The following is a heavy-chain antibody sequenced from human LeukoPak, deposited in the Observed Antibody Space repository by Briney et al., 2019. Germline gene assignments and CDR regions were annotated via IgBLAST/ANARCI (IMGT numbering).Heavy chain of an antibody. CDR2: IYHSGST. V-gene: IGHV4-34*01. J-gene: IGHJ3*02. Sequence: SETLSLTCAVYGGSFSGYYWSWIRQPPGKGLEWIGYIYHSGSTYYNPSLKSRVTISVDRSKNQFSLKLSSVTAADTAVYYCARTPRNYDAFDIWGQGTMVTISS. CDR1: GGSFSGYY. D-gene: IGHD1-7*01. CDR3: ARTPRNYDAFDI.